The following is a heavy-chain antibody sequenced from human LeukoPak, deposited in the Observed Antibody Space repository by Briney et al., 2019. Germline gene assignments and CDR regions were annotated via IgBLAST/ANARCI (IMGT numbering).Heavy chain of an antibody. CDR1: GGSISSYH. J-gene: IGHJ4*02. Sequence: SETLSLTCTVSGGSISSYHWSWIRQPAGKGLEWIGRIYASRSTNYNPSLKSRVTISVDKSRNHFSLKLSSVTAADTAVYFCAKDPVGALDFDYWGQGTLVTVSS. D-gene: IGHD1-26*01. V-gene: IGHV4-4*07. CDR2: IYASRST. CDR3: AKDPVGALDFDY.